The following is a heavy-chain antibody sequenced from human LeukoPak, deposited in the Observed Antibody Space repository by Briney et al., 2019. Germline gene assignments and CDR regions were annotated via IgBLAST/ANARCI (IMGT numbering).Heavy chain of an antibody. D-gene: IGHD1-26*01. CDR3: ARLTGSYYGEY. J-gene: IGHJ4*02. CDR2: IYYSGST. CDR1: GGSIRGYY. V-gene: IGHV4-59*01. Sequence: SETLSLACTVSGGSIRGYYWSWIRQPPGKGLEWIGYIYYSGSTNYNPSLKSRVTISVDTSKNQFSLKLSSVTAADTAVYYCARLTGSYYGEYWGQGTLVTVSS.